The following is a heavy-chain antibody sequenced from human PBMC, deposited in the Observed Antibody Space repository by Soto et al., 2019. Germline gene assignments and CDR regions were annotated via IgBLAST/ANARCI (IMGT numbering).Heavy chain of an antibody. Sequence: SETQSLTCTVSGGSIRSYDWSWIRQPPGKGLEWIGYIYYSGSTNYNPSLKSRVTISVDTSKNQFSLKLSSVTAADTAVYYCARAATAAAGTGRGYYYGMDVWGQGTTVTVSS. CDR2: IYYSGST. D-gene: IGHD6-13*01. V-gene: IGHV4-59*01. CDR3: ARAATAAAGTGRGYYYGMDV. J-gene: IGHJ6*02. CDR1: GGSIRSYD.